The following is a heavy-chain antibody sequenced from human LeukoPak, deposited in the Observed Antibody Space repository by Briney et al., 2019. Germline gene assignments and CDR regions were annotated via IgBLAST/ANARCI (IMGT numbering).Heavy chain of an antibody. D-gene: IGHD5-24*01. Sequence: SETLSLTCTVSGGSISSYYWSWIRQPPGKGLEWIGYIYYSGNTNYNPSLKSRVTISVDTSKNQFSLKLSSVTAADTAVYYCARDSFSRDGYTFDYWGQGTLVTVSS. CDR3: ARDSFSRDGYTFDY. V-gene: IGHV4-59*01. J-gene: IGHJ4*02. CDR2: IYYSGNT. CDR1: GGSISSYY.